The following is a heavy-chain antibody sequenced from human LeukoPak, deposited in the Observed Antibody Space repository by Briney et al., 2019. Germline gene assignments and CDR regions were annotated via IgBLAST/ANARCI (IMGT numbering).Heavy chain of an antibody. CDR3: VRDGEGVAISVNYWFAP. V-gene: IGHV1-8*01. Sequence: ASVKVSCKATGFTFTNYDINWVRQATGQGLEWMVWMNPINGNTGYAQKFQGRVTMTRDTSISTAYMELRSLTSEDTAVYYCVRDGEGVAISVNYWFAPWGQGTLVTVSS. D-gene: IGHD3-10*01. CDR1: GFTFTNYD. CDR2: MNPINGNT. J-gene: IGHJ5*02.